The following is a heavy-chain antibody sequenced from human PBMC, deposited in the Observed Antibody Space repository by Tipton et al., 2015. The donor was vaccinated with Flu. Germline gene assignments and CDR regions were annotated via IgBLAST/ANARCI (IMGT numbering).Heavy chain of an antibody. V-gene: IGHV4-38-2*02. CDR2: IYHSGST. Sequence: TLSLTFTVSGYSISSGFYWGWIRQPPGKGLEWIGNIYHSGSTFYNPSLKSRVTISVDTSKNQFSLKLSSVTAADTAAYYCARGDGYNFDYWGQGTLVTVSS. D-gene: IGHD5-24*01. CDR1: GYSISSGFY. CDR3: ARGDGYNFDY. J-gene: IGHJ4*02.